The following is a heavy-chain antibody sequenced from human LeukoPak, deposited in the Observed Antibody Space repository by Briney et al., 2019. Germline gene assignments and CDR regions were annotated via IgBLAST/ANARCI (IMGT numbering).Heavy chain of an antibody. CDR3: AKASHSSGWHYFDY. CDR2: ISGSGGST. Sequence: GGSLRLSCAASGFTFSSYAMSWVRQAPGKGLEWVSAISGSGGSTYYADSVKGRLTISRDNSKNTLSLHMNSLRAEDTAVYYCAKASHSSGWHYFDYWGQGTLVTVSS. CDR1: GFTFSSYA. V-gene: IGHV3-23*01. J-gene: IGHJ4*02. D-gene: IGHD6-19*01.